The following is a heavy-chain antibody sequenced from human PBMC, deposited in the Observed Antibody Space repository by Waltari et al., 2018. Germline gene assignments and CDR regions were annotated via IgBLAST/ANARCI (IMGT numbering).Heavy chain of an antibody. CDR2: IYDSGST. CDR1: GGSISSSY. J-gene: IGHJ5*02. V-gene: IGHV4-59*01. Sequence: QVQLQESGPGLVKPSETLSLTCTVSGGSISSSYWSWIRQPPGKGLEWIGYIYDSGSTNYNPSLKSRVTISVDTSKNQFSLKLSSVTAADTAVYYCARGRARFDPWGQGTLVTVSS. CDR3: ARGRARFDP.